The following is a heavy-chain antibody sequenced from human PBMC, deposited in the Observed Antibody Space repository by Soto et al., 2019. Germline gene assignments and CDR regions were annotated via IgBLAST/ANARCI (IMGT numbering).Heavy chain of an antibody. CDR3: ATYGSGSYKPTTFDY. V-gene: IGHV4-31*03. J-gene: IGHJ4*02. D-gene: IGHD3-10*01. CDR1: GGSISSGGYY. Sequence: QVQLQGSGPGLVKPSQTLSLTCTVSGGSISSGGYYWSWIRQHPGKGLEWIGYIYYSGSTYYNPSLKSRVTISVDTSKNQFSLKLSSGTAADKAVYYCATYGSGSYKPTTFDYWGQGTLVTVSS. CDR2: IYYSGST.